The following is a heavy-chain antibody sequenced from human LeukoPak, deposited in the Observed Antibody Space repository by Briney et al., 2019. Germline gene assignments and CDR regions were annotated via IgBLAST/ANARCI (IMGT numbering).Heavy chain of an antibody. CDR3: ARTLRLGTPRAFDV. Sequence: GGSLRLSCAASGFTFSSYEMNWVRQAPGKGLEWLSYISSSGGTKYYADSVKGRFTISRDNAKNSLYLQMSSLRAEDTAVYYCARTLRLGTPRAFDVWGQGTMVTVSS. V-gene: IGHV3-48*03. J-gene: IGHJ3*01. D-gene: IGHD1-14*01. CDR2: ISSSGGTK. CDR1: GFTFSSYE.